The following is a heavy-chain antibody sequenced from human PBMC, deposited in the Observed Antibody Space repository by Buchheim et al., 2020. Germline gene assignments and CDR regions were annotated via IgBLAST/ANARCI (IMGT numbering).Heavy chain of an antibody. CDR1: GYSFTDYW. CDR2: IYPRDSDI. J-gene: IGHJ4*02. V-gene: IGHV5-51*01. CDR3: VRGSGYCSNTRCYLFDY. D-gene: IGHD2-2*01. Sequence: EVQLVQSGAEVKKPGESLKISCKGSGYSFTDYWIGWVRQMPGKGLEWMAIIYPRDSDIRYRPSFQGQVTISADKSISSAYPQWSSLKASDTAMYYCVRGSGYCSNTRCYLFDYWGQGSL.